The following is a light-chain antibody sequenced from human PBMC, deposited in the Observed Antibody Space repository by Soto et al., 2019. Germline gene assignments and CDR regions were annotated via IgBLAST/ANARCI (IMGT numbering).Light chain of an antibody. CDR1: QSVLYSSNNKNC. Sequence: DIVMTQSPDSLALSLGERATINCKSSQSVLYSSNNKNCIAWYQQKPGQPPRLLIYWASTRESGVPDRFSGSGSGTDFTLTISSLQAEDVAVYYCQQYFDTRLTFGGGTKVEIK. J-gene: IGKJ4*01. V-gene: IGKV4-1*01. CDR3: QQYFDTRLT. CDR2: WAS.